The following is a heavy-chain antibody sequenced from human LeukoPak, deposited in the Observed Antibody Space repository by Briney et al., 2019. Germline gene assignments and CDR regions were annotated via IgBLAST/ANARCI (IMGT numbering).Heavy chain of an antibody. CDR1: GYSFTYNH. V-gene: IGHV1-2*02. Sequence: ASVKVSCMASGYSFTYNHIHWVRQAPGQGLEWMGWINPHSGDTNYTQKFQDRVTMIRDTSNRTVYMEVTRLRSDDTAVYYCVRDALTGVYGMDVWGQGTTVTVSS. CDR3: VRDALTGVYGMDV. J-gene: IGHJ6*02. D-gene: IGHD7-27*01. CDR2: INPHSGDT.